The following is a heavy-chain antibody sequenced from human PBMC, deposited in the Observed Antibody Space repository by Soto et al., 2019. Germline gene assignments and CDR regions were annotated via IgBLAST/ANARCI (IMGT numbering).Heavy chain of an antibody. CDR2: IYYSGSS. Sequence: PSETLSLTCTVSGGSVSSGSYYWSWIRQPPVKGLEWIGYIYYSGSSNYNPSLKSRVTISVDTSKDQFSLKLSSVTAADTAVYYCARVGGAKWFDPWGQGTLVTVSS. D-gene: IGHD1-26*01. CDR1: GGSVSSGSYY. J-gene: IGHJ5*02. CDR3: ARVGGAKWFDP. V-gene: IGHV4-61*01.